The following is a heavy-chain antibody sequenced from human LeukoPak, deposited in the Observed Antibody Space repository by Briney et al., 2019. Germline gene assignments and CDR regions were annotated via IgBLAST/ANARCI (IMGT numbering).Heavy chain of an antibody. V-gene: IGHV3-7*01. Sequence: GGSLRLSCAASGFTLSSYWMSWVRQAPGKGLEWVANIKQDGSEKYYVDSVKGRFTISRDNAKNSLYLQMNSLRVEDTAVYHCARDHYYASDYWGQGTLVTVSS. D-gene: IGHD3-10*01. CDR1: GFTLSSYW. CDR3: ARDHYYASDY. J-gene: IGHJ4*02. CDR2: IKQDGSEK.